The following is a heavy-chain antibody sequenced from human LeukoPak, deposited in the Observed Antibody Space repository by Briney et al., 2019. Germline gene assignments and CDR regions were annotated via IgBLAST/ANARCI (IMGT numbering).Heavy chain of an antibody. J-gene: IGHJ5*02. CDR2: INPSGGST. V-gene: IGHV1-46*03. CDR3: ARGGANCTNGVCEWNWFDP. Sequence: ASVKVSCKASGYTFTSYYMHWVRQAPGQGLELMGIINPSGGSTSYAQKFQGRVTMTRDTSTSTVYMELSSLRSEDTAVYYCARGGANCTNGVCEWNWFDPWGQGTLVTVSS. D-gene: IGHD2-8*01. CDR1: GYTFTSYY.